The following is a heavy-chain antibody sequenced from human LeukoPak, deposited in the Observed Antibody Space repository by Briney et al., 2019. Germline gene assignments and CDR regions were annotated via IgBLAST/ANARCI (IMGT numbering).Heavy chain of an antibody. V-gene: IGHV3-23*01. J-gene: IGHJ4*02. D-gene: IGHD6-13*01. CDR3: ARESGAAGTGDYFDY. CDR1: GFTFGSSA. Sequence: GGSLRLSCTTSGFTFGSSAMSWVRQAPGKGLEWVSDINSSGGRTYYADSVKGRFTISRDNSKNTLYLQMNSLRAEDTAVYYCARESGAAGTGDYFDYWGQGTLVTVSS. CDR2: INSSGGRT.